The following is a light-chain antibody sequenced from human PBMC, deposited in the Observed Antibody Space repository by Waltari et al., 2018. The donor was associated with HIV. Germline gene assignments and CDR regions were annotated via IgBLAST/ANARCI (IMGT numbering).Light chain of an antibody. CDR1: NIESYS. Sequence: SYVLTQPHSVPVAPGQKARLTCGGDNIESYSVHWYPQKPGQVPELVVFDGADRPSGIPDRFSGSNSGSTAALTISRVEAGDAADYYCQVWDSSSDWIFGGGTKLTVL. CDR3: QVWDSSSDWI. V-gene: IGLV3-21*02. J-gene: IGLJ2*01. CDR2: DGA.